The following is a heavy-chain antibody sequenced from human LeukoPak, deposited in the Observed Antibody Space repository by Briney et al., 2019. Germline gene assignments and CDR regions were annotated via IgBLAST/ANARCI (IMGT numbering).Heavy chain of an antibody. CDR2: IYHTGST. CDR1: GYSISRGYY. CDR3: ARAGWVITSGIDY. D-gene: IGHD3-22*01. V-gene: IGHV4-38-2*01. Sequence: SETLSLTCGVSGYSISRGYYWAWIRQPPGKGLEWIGTIYHTGSTYYTPSLGSRVTISVDTSKNEVSLNLNPVTAADTAVYYCARAGWVITSGIDYWGQGALVTVSS. J-gene: IGHJ4*02.